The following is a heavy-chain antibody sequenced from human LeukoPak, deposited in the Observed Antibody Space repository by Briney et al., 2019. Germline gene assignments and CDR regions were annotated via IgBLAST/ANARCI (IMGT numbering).Heavy chain of an antibody. CDR2: ISGSGGST. Sequence: GGSLRLSCAASGFTFSSYAMSWVRQAPGKGLEWDSAISGSGGSTYYADSVKGRFTISRDNSKNTLYLQMNSLRAEDTAVYYCAKDERGDGSGSYTFFDYWGQGTLVTVSS. CDR3: AKDERGDGSGSYTFFDY. J-gene: IGHJ4*02. V-gene: IGHV3-23*01. CDR1: GFTFSSYA. D-gene: IGHD3-10*01.